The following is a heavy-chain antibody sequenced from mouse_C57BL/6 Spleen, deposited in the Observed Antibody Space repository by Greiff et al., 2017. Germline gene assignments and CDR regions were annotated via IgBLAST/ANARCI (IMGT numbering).Heavy chain of an antibody. Sequence: QVQLQQSGPELVKPGASVKISCKASGYAFSSSWMNWVKQRPGKGLEWIGRIYPGDGDTNYNGKFKGKATLTADKSSSTAYMQLSSLTSEDSAVYFCAKEGCDGGAMDYWGQGTSVTVSS. J-gene: IGHJ4*01. D-gene: IGHD3-3*01. CDR3: AKEGCDGGAMDY. CDR1: GYAFSSSW. CDR2: IYPGDGDT. V-gene: IGHV1-82*01.